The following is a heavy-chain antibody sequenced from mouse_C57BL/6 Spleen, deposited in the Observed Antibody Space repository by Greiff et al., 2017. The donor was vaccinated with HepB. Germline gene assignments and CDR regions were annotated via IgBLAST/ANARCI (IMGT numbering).Heavy chain of an antibody. CDR1: GYTFTSYW. CDR3: AGSLLGGYAMDY. J-gene: IGHJ4*01. CDR2: IHPNSGST. Sequence: QVQLQQPGAELVKPGASVKLSCKASGYTFTSYWMHWVKQRPGQGLEWIGMIHPNSGSTNYNEKFKSKATLTVDKSSSTAYMQLSSLTSEDSAVYYCAGSLLGGYAMDYWGQGTSVTVSS. D-gene: IGHD1-1*01. V-gene: IGHV1-64*01.